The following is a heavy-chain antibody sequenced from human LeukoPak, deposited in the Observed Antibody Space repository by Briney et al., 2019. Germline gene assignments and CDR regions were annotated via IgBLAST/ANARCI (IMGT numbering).Heavy chain of an antibody. CDR3: ARVGSTVVPPFDY. CDR2: ISSSSSYI. V-gene: IGHV3-21*01. CDR1: GFTFSSYS. Sequence: GSLRLSCAASGFTFSSYSMNWVRQAPGKGLEWVSSISSSSSYIYYADSVKGRFTISRDDAKNSLYLQMNSLRAEDTAVYYCARVGSTVVPPFDYWGQGTLVTVSS. D-gene: IGHD4-23*01. J-gene: IGHJ4*02.